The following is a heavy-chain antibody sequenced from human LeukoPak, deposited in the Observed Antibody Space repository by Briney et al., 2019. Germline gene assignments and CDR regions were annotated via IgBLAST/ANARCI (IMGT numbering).Heavy chain of an antibody. CDR2: IYSGGST. CDR3: ARDWAYGSGSYRGY. Sequence: GGSLRLSCVSSGFSVSSNYMSWVRQAPGKGLEWVSVIYSGGSTYYADSVKGRFTISRDNSKNTLYLQMNSLRAEDTAVYYCARDWAYGSGSYRGYWGQGTPVTVSS. V-gene: IGHV3-53*01. CDR1: GFSVSSNY. J-gene: IGHJ4*02. D-gene: IGHD3-10*01.